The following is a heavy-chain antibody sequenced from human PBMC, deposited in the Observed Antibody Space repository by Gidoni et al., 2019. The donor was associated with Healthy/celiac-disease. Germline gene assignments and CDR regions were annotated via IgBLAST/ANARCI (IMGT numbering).Heavy chain of an antibody. J-gene: IGHJ3*02. CDR3: AKGTTVTTGDAFDI. CDR2: ISWNSGSI. D-gene: IGHD4-17*01. Sequence: EVQLVESGGGLVQPGRSLRLSCAASGFPFDDYAMHWLRQAPGKGLEWVSGISWNSGSIGYADSVKGRFTIYRDNAKNALYLQMNSLRAEDTALYYCAKGTTVTTGDAFDIWGQGTMVTVSS. CDR1: GFPFDDYA. V-gene: IGHV3-9*01.